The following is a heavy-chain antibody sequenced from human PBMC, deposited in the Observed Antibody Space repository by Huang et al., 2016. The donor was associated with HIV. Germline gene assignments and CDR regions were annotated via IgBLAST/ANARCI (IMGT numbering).Heavy chain of an antibody. Sequence: QILLIESGGGVVQPGRSLRLPCAASGFPFSSYGMHWVRQAPGKGLEWVAVISYDEVNKYYADSVRGRFTISRDNSKNTLYLQMNSLRIEDTAVYYCARGPIRFLAWLLNFDYWGQGALVTVSS. J-gene: IGHJ4*02. CDR1: GFPFSSYG. CDR2: ISYDEVNK. D-gene: IGHD3-3*01. CDR3: ARGPIRFLAWLLNFDY. V-gene: IGHV3-30*03.